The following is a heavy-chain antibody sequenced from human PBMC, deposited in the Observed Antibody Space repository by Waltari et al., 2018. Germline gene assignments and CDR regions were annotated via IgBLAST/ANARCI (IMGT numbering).Heavy chain of an antibody. CDR1: GYSFTSSW. Sequence: EVQLVQSGAEVKKPGESLKISCKGSGYSFTSSWIGWVRQMPGKGLEWWGIIYPGDSDTRYSPSFQGQVTISADKSISTAYLQWSSLKASDTAMYYCARTGNYDFWSVPTGYYYYGMDVWGQGTTVTVSS. CDR3: ARTGNYDFWSVPTGYYYYGMDV. CDR2: IYPGDSDT. V-gene: IGHV5-51*01. J-gene: IGHJ6*02. D-gene: IGHD3-3*01.